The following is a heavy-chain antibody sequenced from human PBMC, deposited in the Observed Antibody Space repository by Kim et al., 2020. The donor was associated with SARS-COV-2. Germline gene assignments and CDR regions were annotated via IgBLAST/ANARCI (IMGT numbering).Heavy chain of an antibody. D-gene: IGHD3-10*01. J-gene: IGHJ5*02. CDR3: AGGIMVRGVIAWFDP. Sequence: AQKFQGRVPMTRDTSTSTVYMELSSLRSEDTAVYYCAGGIMVRGVIAWFDPWGQGTLVTVSS. V-gene: IGHV1-46*01.